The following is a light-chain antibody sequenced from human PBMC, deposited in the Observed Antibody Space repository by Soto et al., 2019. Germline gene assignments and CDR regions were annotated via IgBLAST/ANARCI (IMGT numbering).Light chain of an antibody. CDR1: QSVRSK. CDR3: QQFHNWPPWK. V-gene: IGKV3-15*01. Sequence: DIVLTQSPVALSVSPGERATLSCMASQSVRSKLAWYQQKPGQAPRLLIYDASTRATGIPARFSGSGYGTEFTLTITSLQSEDFAVYYCQQFHNWPPWKCGQGNTGDIK. CDR2: DAS. J-gene: IGKJ1*01.